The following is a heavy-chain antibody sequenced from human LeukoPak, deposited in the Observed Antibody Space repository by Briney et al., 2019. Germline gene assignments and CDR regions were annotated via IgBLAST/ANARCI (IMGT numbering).Heavy chain of an antibody. D-gene: IGHD4-17*01. CDR1: GGSFSGYY. J-gene: IGHJ5*02. CDR2: INHSGST. CDR3: AKDPHGDYVNWFDP. V-gene: IGHV4-34*01. Sequence: SETLSLTCAVYGGSFSGYYWSWIRQPPGKGLEWIGEINHSGSTNYNPSLKSRVTISVNTSKNQFSLKLSSVTAADTAVYYCAKDPHGDYVNWFDPWGQGTLVTVSS.